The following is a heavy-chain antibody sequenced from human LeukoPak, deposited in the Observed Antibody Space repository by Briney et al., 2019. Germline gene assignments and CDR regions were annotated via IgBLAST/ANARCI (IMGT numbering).Heavy chain of an antibody. D-gene: IGHD4-17*01. V-gene: IGHV1-46*01. J-gene: IGHJ4*02. CDR1: GYTFTSYY. Sequence: ASVKVSCKASGYTFTSYYMHWVRQAPGQGLEWMGIINPSGGSTSYAQKFQGRVTMTRDTSTSTVYMELSSLRSEDTAVYYCARASGTFTVTTFFVYWGQGTLVTVSS. CDR3: ARASGTFTVTTFFVY. CDR2: INPSGGST.